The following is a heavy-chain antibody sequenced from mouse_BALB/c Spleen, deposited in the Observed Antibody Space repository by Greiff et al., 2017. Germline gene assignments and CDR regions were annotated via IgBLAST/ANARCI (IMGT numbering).Heavy chain of an antibody. CDR3: ARDYRYYFDY. Sequence: VQGVESGAELVRPGSSVKISCKASGYAFSSYWMNWVKQRPGQGLEWIGQIYPGDGDTNYNGKFKGKATLTADKSSSTAYMQLSSLTSEDSAVYFCARDYRYYFDYWGQGTTLTVSS. CDR1: GYAFSSYW. J-gene: IGHJ2*01. CDR2: IYPGDGDT. D-gene: IGHD2-14*01. V-gene: IGHV1-80*01.